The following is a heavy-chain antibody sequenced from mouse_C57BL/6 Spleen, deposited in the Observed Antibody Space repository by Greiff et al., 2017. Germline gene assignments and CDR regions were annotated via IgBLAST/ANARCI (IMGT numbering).Heavy chain of an antibody. V-gene: IGHV2-2*01. Sequence: VKLVESGPGLVQPSQSLSITCTVSGFSLTSYGVHWVRQSPGKGLEWLGVIWSGGSTDYNAAFISRLSISKDNSKSQVFFKMNSLQADDTAIYYGARRDYDGENYYAMDYWGQGTSVTVSS. J-gene: IGHJ4*01. CDR1: GFSLTSYG. CDR3: ARRDYDGENYYAMDY. D-gene: IGHD2-4*01. CDR2: IWSGGST.